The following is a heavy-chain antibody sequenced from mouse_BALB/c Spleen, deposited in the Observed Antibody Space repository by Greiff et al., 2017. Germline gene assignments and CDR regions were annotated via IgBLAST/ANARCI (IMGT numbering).Heavy chain of an antibody. D-gene: IGHD2-1*01. CDR2: IWAGGST. J-gene: IGHJ3*01. CDR3: AREEGAYGNYDWFAY. V-gene: IGHV2-9*02. CDR1: GFSLTSYG. Sequence: VKLQESGPGLVAPSQSLSITCTVSGFSLTSYGVHWVRQPPGKGLEWLGVIWAGGSTNYNSALMSRLSISKDNSKSQVFLKMNSLQTDDTAMYYCAREEGAYGNYDWFAYWGQGTLVTVSA.